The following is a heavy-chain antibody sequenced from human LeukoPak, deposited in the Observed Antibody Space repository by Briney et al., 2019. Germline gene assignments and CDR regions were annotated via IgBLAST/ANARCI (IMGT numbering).Heavy chain of an antibody. D-gene: IGHD1-26*01. V-gene: IGHV1-69*05. Sequence: ASVKVSCKASGGTFSSYAISWVRQAPGQGLEWMGRIIPIFGTANYAQKFQGRVTITTDESTSTAYMELSSLRSEDTAVYYCARGNGGSYYFDYWGQGTLVTVSS. J-gene: IGHJ4*02. CDR3: ARGNGGSYYFDY. CDR1: GGTFSSYA. CDR2: IIPIFGTA.